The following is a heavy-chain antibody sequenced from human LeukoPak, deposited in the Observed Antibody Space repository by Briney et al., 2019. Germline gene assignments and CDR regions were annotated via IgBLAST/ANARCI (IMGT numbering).Heavy chain of an antibody. CDR2: MSFDGSNK. CDR1: GFTFSSYA. Sequence: PGRSLRLSCVASGFTFSSYAMHWARQAPAKGLEWVAVMSFDGSNKYYADSAKCLFTITRDNSKNTLYLPVSAEDTAIYNCARGYASTSQLDPWGQGTLVTVSS. CDR3: ARGYASTSQLDP. V-gene: IGHV3-30*03. D-gene: IGHD2-15*01. J-gene: IGHJ5*02.